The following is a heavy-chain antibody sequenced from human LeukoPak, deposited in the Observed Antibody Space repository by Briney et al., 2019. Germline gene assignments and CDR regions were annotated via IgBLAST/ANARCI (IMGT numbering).Heavy chain of an antibody. V-gene: IGHV3-30-3*02. J-gene: IGHJ3*01. CDR1: EFTFSSYS. Sequence: GTSLRLSCAASEFTFSSYSIHWVRQAPGKGLEWVAVISSDGSNKYYTDSVKGRFTISRDNSKNTLYLQMNSLRAEDTAVYYCAKSAEGGSYDAFNVWGQGTVVTVSS. CDR2: ISSDGSNK. CDR3: AKSAEGGSYDAFNV. D-gene: IGHD3-16*01.